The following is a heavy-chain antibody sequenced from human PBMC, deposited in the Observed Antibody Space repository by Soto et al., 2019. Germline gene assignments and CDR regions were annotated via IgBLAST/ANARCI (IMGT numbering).Heavy chain of an antibody. CDR2: ISSTSSTT. V-gene: IGHV3-48*01. Sequence: PGGSLRLSCAASGFTFSSYSMNWVRQAPGKGLEWVSYISSTSSTTYYTDSVKGRFTISRDNAKNSLYLQMNSLRAEDTAVYYCARDRYGRIFDYWGQGTLVTVSS. D-gene: IGHD5-18*01. J-gene: IGHJ4*02. CDR1: GFTFSSYS. CDR3: ARDRYGRIFDY.